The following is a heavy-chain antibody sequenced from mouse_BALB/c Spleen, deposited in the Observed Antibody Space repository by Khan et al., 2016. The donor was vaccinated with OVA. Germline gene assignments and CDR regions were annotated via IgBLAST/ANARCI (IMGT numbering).Heavy chain of an antibody. CDR2: IFPGNSDT. CDR1: GYTFTNYW. D-gene: IGHD2-1*01. Sequence: VQLQQPGTVLARPGASVKMSCKASGYTFTNYWMHWVKQRPGQGLEWIGTIFPGNSDTNYNQKFTGKAKLTAVTSTSTAYMELSSLTKEDSAVYYLARNGFGNYEIWDYWGQGTTLTVSS. J-gene: IGHJ2*01. V-gene: IGHV1-5*01. CDR3: ARNGFGNYEIWDY.